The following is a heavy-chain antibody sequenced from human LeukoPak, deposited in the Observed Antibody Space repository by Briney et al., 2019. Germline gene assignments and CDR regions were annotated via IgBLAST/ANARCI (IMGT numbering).Heavy chain of an antibody. D-gene: IGHD2-15*01. V-gene: IGHV3-23*01. Sequence: ETLSLTCTVSGGSISSYYWSWVRQAPGKGLEWVSAISGSGGSTYYADSVKGRFTISRDNSKNTLYLQMNSLRAEDTAVYYCAKSRMVAALLFDYWGQGTLVTVSS. CDR3: AKSRMVAALLFDY. CDR1: GGSISSYY. CDR2: ISGSGGST. J-gene: IGHJ4*02.